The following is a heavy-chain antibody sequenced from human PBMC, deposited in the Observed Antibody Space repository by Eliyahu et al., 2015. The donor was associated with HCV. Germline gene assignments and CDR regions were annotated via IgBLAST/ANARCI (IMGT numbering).Heavy chain of an antibody. J-gene: IGHJ4*02. D-gene: IGHD3-10*01. Sequence: EVQLVESGGGLVQPGRSLRLSCSASGFXFGDYSLSWVRQAPGKGLEWIAFVRSKTFGGTTQYAASVRGRFTISRDDSERIAYLLMDSLQIDDTAVYYCLRHAVISPNSGHFGDWGQGTLVTVSS. CDR2: VRSKTFGGTT. CDR3: LRHAVISPNSGHFGD. V-gene: IGHV3-49*04. CDR1: GFXFGDYS.